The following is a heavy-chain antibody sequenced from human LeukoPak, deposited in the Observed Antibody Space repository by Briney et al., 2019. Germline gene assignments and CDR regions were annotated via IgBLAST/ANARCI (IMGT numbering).Heavy chain of an antibody. Sequence: PSETLSLTCTVSGGSTSSGSYYWSWIRQPAGKGLEWIGRIYTSGSTNYNPSLKSRVTISVDTSKNQFSLKLSSVTAADTAVYYCARVPLGYYYYMDVWGKGTTVTVSS. J-gene: IGHJ6*03. CDR1: GGSTSSGSYY. CDR3: ARVPLGYYYYMDV. D-gene: IGHD1-1*01. V-gene: IGHV4-61*02. CDR2: IYTSGST.